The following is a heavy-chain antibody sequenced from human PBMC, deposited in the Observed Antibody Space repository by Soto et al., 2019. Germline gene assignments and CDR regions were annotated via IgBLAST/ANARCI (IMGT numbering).Heavy chain of an antibody. J-gene: IGHJ4*02. CDR1: RIRFSDYY. CDR3: AREGSYWNDVGPD. V-gene: IGHV3-11*04. Sequence: PGGSLRLSCEATRIRFSDYYMSWVRQAPGKGLEWVSFISSSGTTIYYADSVKGRFTISRDNFRNPLSLQMNSLRAEDTAVYYCAREGSYWNDVGPDWGQGTLVTVSS. CDR2: ISSSGTTI. D-gene: IGHD1-1*01.